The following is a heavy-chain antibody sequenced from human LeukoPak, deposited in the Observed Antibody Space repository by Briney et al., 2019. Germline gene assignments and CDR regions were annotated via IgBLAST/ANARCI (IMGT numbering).Heavy chain of an antibody. D-gene: IGHD6-19*01. Sequence: GGSLRLSCAASGFTFSSFEMNWVRQAPGKGLEWVSYISGSGTNIYYADSVKGRFTISRDNAKNSLSLQMNSLRAEDTAIYYCAREAVPGGRGDTFDIWGQGTMVTVSS. CDR2: ISGSGTNI. CDR3: AREAVPGGRGDTFDI. V-gene: IGHV3-48*03. CDR1: GFTFSSFE. J-gene: IGHJ3*02.